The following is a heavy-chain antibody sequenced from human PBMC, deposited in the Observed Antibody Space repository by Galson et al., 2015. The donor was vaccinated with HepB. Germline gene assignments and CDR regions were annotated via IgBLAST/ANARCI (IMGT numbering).Heavy chain of an antibody. CDR3: ARDLGDGYNSVYFDY. D-gene: IGHD5-24*01. CDR1: GFTFSSYA. Sequence: SLRLSCAASGFTFSSYAMHWVRQAPGKGLEWVAVISYDGSNKYYADSVKGRFTISRDNSKNTLYLQMNSLRAEDTAVYYCARDLGDGYNSVYFDYWGQGTLVTVSS. V-gene: IGHV3-30-3*01. J-gene: IGHJ4*02. CDR2: ISYDGSNK.